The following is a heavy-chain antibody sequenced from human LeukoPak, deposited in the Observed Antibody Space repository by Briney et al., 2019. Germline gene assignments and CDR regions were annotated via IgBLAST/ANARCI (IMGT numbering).Heavy chain of an antibody. CDR2: ISSSSSYI. CDR3: AREDLGCSGGSCSYYFDY. D-gene: IGHD2-15*01. CDR1: GFTFSSYS. Sequence: PGGSLRLSCAASGFTFSSYSMNWVRQAPGKGLEWVSSISSSSSYIYYADSVKGRFTISRDNAKNSLYLQMNSLRAEDAAVYYCAREDLGCSGGSCSYYFDYWGQGTLVTVSS. J-gene: IGHJ4*02. V-gene: IGHV3-21*01.